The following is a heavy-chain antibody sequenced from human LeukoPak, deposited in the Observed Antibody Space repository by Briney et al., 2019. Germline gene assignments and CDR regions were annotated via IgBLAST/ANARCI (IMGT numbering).Heavy chain of an antibody. D-gene: IGHD5-12*01. V-gene: IGHV4-38-2*02. CDR1: IYSISSGYY. Sequence: SETLSLTCTVSIYSISSGYYWGWIRQPPGKGLEWIGSIYHSGGTYYNPFLKSRVTISVDTSKNQFSLRLSTVTAADTAVYYCARAGVATWQYWGQGTLVTVSS. CDR2: IYHSGGT. CDR3: ARAGVATWQY. J-gene: IGHJ4*02.